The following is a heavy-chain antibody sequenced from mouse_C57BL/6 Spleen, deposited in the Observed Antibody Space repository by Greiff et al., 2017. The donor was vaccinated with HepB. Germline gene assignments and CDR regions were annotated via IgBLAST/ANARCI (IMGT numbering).Heavy chain of an antibody. J-gene: IGHJ3*01. D-gene: IGHD3-2*02. Sequence: QVQLQQSGAELVKPGASVKISCKASGYAFSSYWMNWVKQRPGKGLEWIGQIYPGDGDTNYNGKFKGKATLTADKSSSTAYMQLSSLTSEDSAVYFCARWETAHSQFAYWGQGTLVTVSA. CDR1: GYAFSSYW. CDR3: ARWETAHSQFAY. V-gene: IGHV1-80*01. CDR2: IYPGDGDT.